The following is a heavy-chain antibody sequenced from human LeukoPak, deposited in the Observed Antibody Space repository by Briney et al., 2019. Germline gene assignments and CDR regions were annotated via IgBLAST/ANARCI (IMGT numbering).Heavy chain of an antibody. CDR2: IYTTTSYK. J-gene: IGHJ3*02. CDR3: ARGRSITILRGVAISDGFDI. D-gene: IGHD3-10*01. Sequence: GGSVRLSCAASGFTFSTHGMNWVRQAPGKGLEWVSFIYTTTSYKYYADSAKGRFTISRDNAKNSLYLQMNSLRADDTAFYYCARGRSITILRGVAISDGFDIWGQGTMVTVSS. CDR1: GFTFSTHG. V-gene: IGHV3-21*01.